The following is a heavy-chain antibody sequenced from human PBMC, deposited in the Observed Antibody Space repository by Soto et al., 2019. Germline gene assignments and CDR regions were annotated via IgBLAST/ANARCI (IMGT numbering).Heavy chain of an antibody. CDR2: INHSGST. Sequence: PSETLSPTCAVYGGPFSGYYWSWIRQPPGKGLEWIGEINHSGSTNYNPSLKSRVTISVDTSKNQFSLKLSSVTAADTAVYYCARDLPRNYYGSGYFDPWGQGTLVTVSS. V-gene: IGHV4-34*01. CDR3: ARDLPRNYYGSGYFDP. D-gene: IGHD3-10*01. CDR1: GGPFSGYY. J-gene: IGHJ5*02.